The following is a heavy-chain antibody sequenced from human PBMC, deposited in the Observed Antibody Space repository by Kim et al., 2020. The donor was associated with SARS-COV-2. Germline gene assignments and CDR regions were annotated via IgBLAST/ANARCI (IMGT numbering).Heavy chain of an antibody. Sequence: GGSLRLSCAASGFTFSSYAMNWVRQAPGAGLEWVSTISGSGDTTYYADSVKGRFTISRDNSKKTLYLHMNNLRAEDTAAYYCAKNRYSSSWYYFDYWGQGTLVTVSS. V-gene: IGHV3-23*01. CDR2: ISGSGDTT. CDR1: GFTFSSYA. D-gene: IGHD6-13*01. J-gene: IGHJ4*02. CDR3: AKNRYSSSWYYFDY.